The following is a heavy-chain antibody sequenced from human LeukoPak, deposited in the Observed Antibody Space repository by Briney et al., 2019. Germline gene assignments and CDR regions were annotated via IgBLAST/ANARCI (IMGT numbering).Heavy chain of an antibody. Sequence: SVKVSCKASGGTFSSYAISWVRQAPGQGLEWMGGIIPILGTANYAQKFQGRVTITADESTSTAYMELSSLRSEDTAVYYCAREGYSYGHDAFDIWGQGTMVTVSS. CDR3: AREGYSYGHDAFDI. J-gene: IGHJ3*02. CDR2: IIPILGTA. D-gene: IGHD5-18*01. V-gene: IGHV1-69*13. CDR1: GGTFSSYA.